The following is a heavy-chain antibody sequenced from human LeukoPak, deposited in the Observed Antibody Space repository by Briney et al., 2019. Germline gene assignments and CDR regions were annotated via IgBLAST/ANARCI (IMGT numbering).Heavy chain of an antibody. CDR2: ISYDGSNK. Sequence: PGGSLRLSCAASGFTFSSYGMHWVRQAPGKGLEWVAVISYDGSNKYYADSVKGRFTISRDNSKNTLYLQMNSLRAEDTAVYYCARDVRGYSYVSALWGQGTLVTVSS. CDR3: ARDVRGYSYVSAL. CDR1: GFTFSSYG. J-gene: IGHJ4*02. D-gene: IGHD5-18*01. V-gene: IGHV3-30*03.